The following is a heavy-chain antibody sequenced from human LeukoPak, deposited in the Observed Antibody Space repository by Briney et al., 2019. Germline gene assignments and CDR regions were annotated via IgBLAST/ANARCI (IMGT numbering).Heavy chain of an antibody. Sequence: GGSLRLSRAASGFTVSTNYMTWVRQAPGTGLEWVSVIYSGGGTFYADSVKGRFTISRDNSKNTLYLQMNSLRAEDTAVYYCVRVPPFGYPDYWGQGTLVTVSS. V-gene: IGHV3-66*02. CDR2: IYSGGGT. CDR1: GFTVSTNY. J-gene: IGHJ4*02. D-gene: IGHD3-16*01. CDR3: VRVPPFGYPDY.